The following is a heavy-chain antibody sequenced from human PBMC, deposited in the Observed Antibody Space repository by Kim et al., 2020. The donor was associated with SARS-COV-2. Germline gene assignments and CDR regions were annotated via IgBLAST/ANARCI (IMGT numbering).Heavy chain of an antibody. CDR1: GYTFSSYG. D-gene: IGHD6-19*01. CDR2: ISVNNGNT. CDR3: ARSPYNCGWPRYLDI. V-gene: IGHV1-18*04. J-gene: IGHJ2*01. Sequence: ASVKVSCETSGYTFSSYGITWVRQAPGQGLEWLGLISVNNGNTIYAQKFQGRVTMTTDTSTGTGYMELRSLTSDDTAVYYCARSPYNCGWPRYLDIWGRGTLVTVSS.